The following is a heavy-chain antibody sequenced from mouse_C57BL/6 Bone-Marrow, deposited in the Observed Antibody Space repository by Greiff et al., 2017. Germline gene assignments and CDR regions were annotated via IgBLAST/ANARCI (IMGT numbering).Heavy chain of an antibody. CDR3: ARHEGSHYYGSSPWFAY. CDR1: GYTFTEYT. CDR2: FYPGSGSI. J-gene: IGHJ3*01. D-gene: IGHD1-1*01. Sequence: LVESGAELVKPGASVKLSCKASGYTFTEYTIHWVKQRSGQGLEWIGWFYPGSGSIKYNEKFKDKATLTADKSSSTVYMELSRLTSEDSAVYFCARHEGSHYYGSSPWFAYWGQGTLVTVSA. V-gene: IGHV1-62-2*01.